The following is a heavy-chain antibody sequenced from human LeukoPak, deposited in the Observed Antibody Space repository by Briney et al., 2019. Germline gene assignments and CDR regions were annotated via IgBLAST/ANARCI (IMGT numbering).Heavy chain of an antibody. V-gene: IGHV4-4*02. CDR1: DGSITSTNW. D-gene: IGHD2-8*01. CDR3: SRENGAFSPFGY. Sequence: SETLSLTRGVSDGSITSTNWWSWVRQPPGQGLEWIGEVSLSGLTNYNPSLSSRIIMALDTSKNHLSLHLTSVTAADTAVYYCSRENGAFSPFGYWGQGYLVTVLS. CDR2: VSLSGLT. J-gene: IGHJ4*02.